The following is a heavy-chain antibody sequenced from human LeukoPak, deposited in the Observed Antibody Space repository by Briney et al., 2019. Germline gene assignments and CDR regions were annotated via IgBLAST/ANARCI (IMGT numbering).Heavy chain of an antibody. Sequence: SETLSLTCSVSGGSISSSSYYWGWIRQPPGKGLEWIGNIYYSGSTYYNPSLKSRVTISVDTSKNQFSLKLSSVTAADTAVYYCARVGYSYGLPRVGAFDIWGQGTMVTVSS. D-gene: IGHD5-18*01. CDR2: IYYSGST. CDR3: ARVGYSYGLPRVGAFDI. CDR1: GGSISSSSYY. J-gene: IGHJ3*02. V-gene: IGHV4-39*07.